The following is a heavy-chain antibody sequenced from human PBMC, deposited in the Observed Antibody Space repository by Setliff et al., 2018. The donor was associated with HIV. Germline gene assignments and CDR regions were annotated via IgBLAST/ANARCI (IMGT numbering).Heavy chain of an antibody. Sequence: SETLSLTCTVSGGSISTSYWNWIRQPPGKGLEWIAYIYISGTTNYDPSLKSRVTISLDTSRNQFSLKLGSVTAADTAVYYCARARRAGSGPKYFQHWGQGTLVTVSS. CDR3: ARARRAGSGPKYFQH. CDR1: GGSISTSY. V-gene: IGHV4-4*09. CDR2: IYISGTT. J-gene: IGHJ1*01. D-gene: IGHD2-15*01.